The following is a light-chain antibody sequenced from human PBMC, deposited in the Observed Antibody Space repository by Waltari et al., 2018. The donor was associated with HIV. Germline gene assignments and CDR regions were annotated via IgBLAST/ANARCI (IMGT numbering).Light chain of an antibody. CDR1: SSNIQSNY. Sequence: HSVLTPPPSAFGTPRTRVPISFSVSSSNIQSNYVYWYQQLPGTAPKRLIYRNDQRPSGVPDRFSAAKSGTSASLAISGLRSEDEADYYCAAWDDSLSGWVFGGGTKLTVL. CDR3: AAWDDSLSGWV. V-gene: IGLV1-47*01. CDR2: RND. J-gene: IGLJ3*02.